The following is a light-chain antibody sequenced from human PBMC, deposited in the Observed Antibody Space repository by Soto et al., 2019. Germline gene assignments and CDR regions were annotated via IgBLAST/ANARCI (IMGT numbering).Light chain of an antibody. V-gene: IGKV1-5*01. Sequence: DNQKTQSPSTPSATVGDRGTDSCRASQSISRWLAWYQQKPGKAPNLLIYDASSLQSGVPSRFSGIGSGTEFTLTISSLQPDDFATYYCQQYNSHWTFGQGTKVDIK. J-gene: IGKJ1*01. CDR1: QSISRW. CDR2: DAS. CDR3: QQYNSHWT.